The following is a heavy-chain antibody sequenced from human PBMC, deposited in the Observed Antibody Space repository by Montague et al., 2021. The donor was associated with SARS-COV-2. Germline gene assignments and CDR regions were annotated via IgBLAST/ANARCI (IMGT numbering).Heavy chain of an antibody. J-gene: IGHJ6*02. Sequence: PALVKPTQTLTLTCTFSGFSLSTSGMCVSWIRQPPGKALEWLALIDWDDDKYYSTSLKTRLTISKDTSKNQVVLTMTNMDPMDTATFYCARMPLATAIIGILCHYYGMDVGGQGTTVTVSS. CDR3: ARMPLATAIIGILCHYYGMDV. D-gene: IGHD5-18*01. V-gene: IGHV2-70*01. CDR2: IDWDDDK. CDR1: GFSLSTSGMC.